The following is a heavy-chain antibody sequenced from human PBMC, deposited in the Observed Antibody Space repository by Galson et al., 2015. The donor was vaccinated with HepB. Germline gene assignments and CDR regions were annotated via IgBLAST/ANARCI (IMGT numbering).Heavy chain of an antibody. J-gene: IGHJ4*02. CDR1: GFSFSSYD. CDR2: LSYDGRNT. Sequence: SLRLSCAASGFSFSSYDMHWVRQAPGKRLEWVAILSYDGRNTYSADSVKGRFTVSRDNSKNTLYLQLNSLRPEDTAVYYCAKDSRYISGWYTGRGGLDYWGQGSLVTVS. D-gene: IGHD6-19*01. V-gene: IGHV3-30*18. CDR3: AKDSRYISGWYTGRGGLDY.